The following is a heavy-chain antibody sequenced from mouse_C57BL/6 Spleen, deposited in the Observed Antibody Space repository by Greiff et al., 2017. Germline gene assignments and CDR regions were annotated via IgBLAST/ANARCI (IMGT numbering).Heavy chain of an antibody. CDR3: TTGGGSSAGFAY. Sequence: VQLQQSGAELVRPGASVKLSCTASGFNIKDYYMHWVKQRPEQGLEWIGRIDPEDGDTEYAPKFQGKATMTADTSSNTAYLQRSSLTSEDTAVYYCTTGGGSSAGFAYWGQGTLVTVSA. CDR2: IDPEDGDT. CDR1: GFNIKDYY. J-gene: IGHJ3*01. V-gene: IGHV14-1*01. D-gene: IGHD3-2*02.